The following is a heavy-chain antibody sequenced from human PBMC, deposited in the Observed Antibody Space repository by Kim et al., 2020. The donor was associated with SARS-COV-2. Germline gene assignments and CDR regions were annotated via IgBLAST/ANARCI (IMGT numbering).Heavy chain of an antibody. V-gene: IGHV3-7*01. J-gene: IGHJ6*02. D-gene: IGHD6-13*01. CDR3: ARGGHSSSWSPHYYYYYGMDV. Sequence: GGSLRLSCAASGFTFSSYWMSWVRQAPGKGLEWVANIKQDGSEKYYVDSVKGRFTISRDNAKNSLYLQMNSLRAEDTAVYYCARGGHSSSWSPHYYYYYGMDVWGQGTTVTVSS. CDR2: IKQDGSEK. CDR1: GFTFSSYW.